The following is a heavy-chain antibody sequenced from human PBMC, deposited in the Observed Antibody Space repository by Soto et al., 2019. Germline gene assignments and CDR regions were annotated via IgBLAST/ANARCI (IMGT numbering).Heavy chain of an antibody. D-gene: IGHD6-13*01. Sequence: PGESLKISCKGSGYSFTSYWISWVRQMPGKGLEWMGRIDPSDSYTNYSPSFQGHVTISADKSISTAYLQWSSLKASDTAMYYCAGLYSSSWSDPEPYYFDYWGQGTLVTVSS. CDR2: IDPSDSYT. CDR3: AGLYSSSWSDPEPYYFDY. J-gene: IGHJ4*02. CDR1: GYSFTSYW. V-gene: IGHV5-10-1*01.